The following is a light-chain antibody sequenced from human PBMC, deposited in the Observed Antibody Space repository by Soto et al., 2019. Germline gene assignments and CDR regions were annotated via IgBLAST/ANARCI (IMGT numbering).Light chain of an antibody. CDR1: QSVRSER. V-gene: IGKV3-11*01. CDR3: QQRSDWPPIT. Sequence: EILLTQSPDTLSLSPVDIANLSCRSSQSVRSERLAWYQQKPGQAPRLVIFDASTRATGIPERFSGSGSGTDFTLTISRLESEDFAVYYCQQRSDWPPITCGQGTRREIK. J-gene: IGKJ5*01. CDR2: DAS.